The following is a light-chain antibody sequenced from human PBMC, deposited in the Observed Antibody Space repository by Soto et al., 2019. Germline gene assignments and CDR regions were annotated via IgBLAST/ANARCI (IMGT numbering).Light chain of an antibody. CDR3: MQALQIPWT. J-gene: IGKJ1*01. V-gene: IGKV2-28*01. Sequence: DIVVTQSRLSLSVTPGEPASISCRSSQSLLLRNGNNYLDWYLQKPGQSPQLLIYLGSNRASGVPDRFSGSGSGTDFTLRISRVEAEDVGVYYCMQALQIPWTFGQGTRWISN. CDR2: LGS. CDR1: QSLLLRNGNNY.